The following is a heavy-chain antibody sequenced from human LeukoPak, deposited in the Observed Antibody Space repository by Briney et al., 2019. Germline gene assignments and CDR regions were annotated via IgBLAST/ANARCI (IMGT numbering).Heavy chain of an antibody. CDR1: GFTFSSYS. V-gene: IGHV3-21*01. D-gene: IGHD3-3*01. Sequence: KPGGSLRLSCAASGFTFSSYSMNWVRQAPGKGLEWVSSISSSSYIYYADSVKGRFTISRDNAKNSLYLQMNSLRAEDTAVYYCATSDYDFWSGYYIGPYYYYYYMDVWGKGTTVTVSS. CDR3: ATSDYDFWSGYYIGPYYYYYYMDV. J-gene: IGHJ6*03. CDR2: ISSSSYI.